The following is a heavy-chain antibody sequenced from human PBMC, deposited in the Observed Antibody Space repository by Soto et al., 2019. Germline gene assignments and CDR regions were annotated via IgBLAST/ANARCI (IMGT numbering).Heavy chain of an antibody. V-gene: IGHV1-69*06. Sequence: ASVKVSCKASGGTFNSYTINWVRQAPGRGLEWVGQVVPMYDSVNYAENFQGRVTITADKYTKTAYMELTSLRSEDTALYFCASWRSYSGSYCFDYWGQGTLVTVSS. D-gene: IGHD1-26*01. CDR2: VVPMYDSV. CDR1: GGTFNSYT. J-gene: IGHJ4*02. CDR3: ASWRSYSGSYCFDY.